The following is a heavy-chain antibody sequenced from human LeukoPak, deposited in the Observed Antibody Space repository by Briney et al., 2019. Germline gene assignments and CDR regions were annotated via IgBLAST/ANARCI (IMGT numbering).Heavy chain of an antibody. J-gene: IGHJ4*02. Sequence: GGSLRLSCAASGFTFSSYAMHWVRQAPGKGLEWVAVISYDGSNKYYADSVKGRFTISRDNSKNTLYLQMNSLRAEDTAVYYCARETGWLQFTRFDYWGQGTLVTVSS. V-gene: IGHV3-30*04. CDR2: ISYDGSNK. CDR1: GFTFSSYA. D-gene: IGHD5-24*01. CDR3: ARETGWLQFTRFDY.